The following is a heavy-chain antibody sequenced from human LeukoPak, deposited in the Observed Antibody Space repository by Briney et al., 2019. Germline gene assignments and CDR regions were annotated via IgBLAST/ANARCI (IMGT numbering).Heavy chain of an antibody. J-gene: IGHJ3*02. CDR3: ASLSASFAFDI. V-gene: IGHV3-21*01. CDR2: ISSSSSYI. Sequence: GGSLRLSCAASGFTFSSYSMNRVRQAPGKGLEWVSSISSSSSYIYYADSVKGRFTISRDNAKNSLYLQMNSLRAEDTAVYYCASLSASFAFDIWGQGTMVTVSS. D-gene: IGHD3-16*02. CDR1: GFTFSSYS.